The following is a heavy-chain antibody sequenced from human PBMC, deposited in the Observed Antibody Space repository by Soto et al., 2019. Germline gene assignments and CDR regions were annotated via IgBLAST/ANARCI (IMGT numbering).Heavy chain of an antibody. V-gene: IGHV3-9*01. Sequence: EVQLVESGGGLVQPGRSLRLSCAASGFTFDDYAMHWVRQAPGKGLEWVSGISWNSGSIGYADSVKGRFTISRDNAKNALYLQMNSLRAEDTALYYCAKDIGAVTYYYYGMDVWGQGTMVTVSS. CDR3: AKDIGAVTYYYYGMDV. D-gene: IGHD4-17*01. J-gene: IGHJ6*02. CDR2: ISWNSGSI. CDR1: GFTFDDYA.